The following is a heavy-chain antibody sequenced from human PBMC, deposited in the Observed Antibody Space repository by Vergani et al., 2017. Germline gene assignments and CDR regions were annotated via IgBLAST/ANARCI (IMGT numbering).Heavy chain of an antibody. V-gene: IGHV3-11*04. CDR1: GFTFSDYY. Sequence: QVQLVESGGGLVKPGGSLRLSCAASGFTFSDYYMSWIRQAPGKGLEWVSYISSSGSTIYYADSVKGRFTISRDNAKNSLYLQMNSLRAEDTAVYYCARDGSMVRGVILKGAYYGMDVWGQGTTVTVSS. D-gene: IGHD3-10*01. CDR3: ARDGSMVRGVILKGAYYGMDV. CDR2: ISSSGSTI. J-gene: IGHJ6*02.